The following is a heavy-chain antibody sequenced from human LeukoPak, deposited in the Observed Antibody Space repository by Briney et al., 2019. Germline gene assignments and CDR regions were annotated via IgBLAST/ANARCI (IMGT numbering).Heavy chain of an antibody. D-gene: IGHD6-19*01. V-gene: IGHV3-21*04. J-gene: IGHJ4*02. CDR2: ISSSSSYI. CDR3: AVGIAVATRFHY. Sequence: GGSLRLSCAASGFTFSSYSMNWVRQAPGKGLEWVSSISSSSSYIYYADSVKGRFTISRDNSKNTLYLQMNSLRAEDTAVYYCAVGIAVATRFHYWGQGTLVTVSS. CDR1: GFTFSSYS.